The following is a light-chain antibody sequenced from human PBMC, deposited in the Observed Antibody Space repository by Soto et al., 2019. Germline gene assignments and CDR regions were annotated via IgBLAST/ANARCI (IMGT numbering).Light chain of an antibody. V-gene: IGKV3-15*01. Sequence: EIVMTQSPASLSVSPGDGATLSCRASQSVASNVAWYQQKAGQGPRLLIHGASTRAVGVPAMFSGSGSGTDFTLTIRSLQSEDFAVYYCQQYHNWPPQYTFGQGTKLQIK. J-gene: IGKJ2*01. CDR1: QSVASN. CDR2: GAS. CDR3: QQYHNWPPQYT.